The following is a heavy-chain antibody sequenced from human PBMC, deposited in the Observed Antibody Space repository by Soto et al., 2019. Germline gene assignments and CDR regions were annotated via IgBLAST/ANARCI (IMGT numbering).Heavy chain of an antibody. D-gene: IGHD1-1*01. CDR3: ALSWYSYYFDL. Sequence: VRLACAAXAFTFMSYFMHVVRQAPGKGLEWVAVIWYDGSDKYYAYSVKGRFTISRDNSKKTLYLQMNSLRAEDTAVYYCALSWYSYYFDLWGPGTLVTVSS. J-gene: IGHJ4*02. CDR2: IWYDGSDK. CDR1: AFTFMSYF. V-gene: IGHV3-33*08.